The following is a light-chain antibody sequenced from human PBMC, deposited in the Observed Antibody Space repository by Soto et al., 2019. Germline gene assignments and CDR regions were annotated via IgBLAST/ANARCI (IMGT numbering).Light chain of an antibody. J-gene: IGLJ1*01. CDR2: DVS. V-gene: IGLV2-14*01. CDR3: SSYTSSSTLG. CDR1: SSDVGGYNY. Sequence: QSVLTQPASVSGSPGQSITISCTGTSSDVGGYNYVSWYQQHPGKAPKLMIYDVSNRPSGVSNRFSGSKSGNTASLTISGLQAEDEADYYCSSYTSSSTLGFGTGTKSPS.